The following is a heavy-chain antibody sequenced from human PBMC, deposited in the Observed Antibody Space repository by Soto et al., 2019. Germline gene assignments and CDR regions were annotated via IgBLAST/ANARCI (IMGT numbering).Heavy chain of an antibody. Sequence: QVQLVQPGAEVKKPGASVKVSCTFTTYDINWVRQAAGQGLEWMAWMNPNSGDTRYTQKLQGRVTMTRDTSKFTAYMELTNLRSDDTAVYYCARGPGSSDWRFSYYYMDVWDQGTTVTVSS. J-gene: IGHJ6*02. D-gene: IGHD6-19*01. V-gene: IGHV1-8*01. CDR3: ARGPGSSDWRFSYYYMDV. CDR1: FTTYD. CDR2: MNPNSGDT.